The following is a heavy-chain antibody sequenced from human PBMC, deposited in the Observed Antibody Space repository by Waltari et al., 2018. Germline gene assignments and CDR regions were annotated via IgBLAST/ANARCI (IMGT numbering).Heavy chain of an antibody. J-gene: IGHJ6*02. CDR1: GYTFTSYD. Sequence: QVQLVQSGAEVKKPGASVKVFCKASGYTFTSYDINWVRQATGQGLEWMGWMNPNSGNTGYAQKFQGRVTMTRNTSISTAYMELSSLRSEDTAVYYCARQIGIFGVVITTYYGMDVWGQGTTVTVSS. CDR3: ARQIGIFGVVITTYYGMDV. CDR2: MNPNSGNT. D-gene: IGHD3-3*01. V-gene: IGHV1-8*02.